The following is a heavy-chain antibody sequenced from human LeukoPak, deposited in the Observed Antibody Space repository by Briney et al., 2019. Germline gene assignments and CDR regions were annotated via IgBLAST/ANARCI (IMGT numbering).Heavy chain of an antibody. J-gene: IGHJ6*02. CDR1: GFTFSTYG. Sequence: GGSLRLSCAASGFTFSTYGMHWVRQAPGKGLEWVAVISYDGSNKYYADSVKGRFTISRDNSKNTLYLQMNSLRAEDTAVYYCAKDPTYYYDSSGHGSYYYYYGMDVWGQGTTVTVSS. V-gene: IGHV3-30*18. CDR3: AKDPTYYYDSSGHGSYYYYYGMDV. D-gene: IGHD3-22*01. CDR2: ISYDGSNK.